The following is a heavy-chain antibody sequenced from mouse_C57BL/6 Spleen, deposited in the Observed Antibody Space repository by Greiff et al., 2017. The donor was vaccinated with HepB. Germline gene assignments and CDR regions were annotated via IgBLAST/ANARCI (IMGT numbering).Heavy chain of an antibody. J-gene: IGHJ2*01. D-gene: IGHD4-1*01. CDR1: GFTFSDYY. V-gene: IGHV5-16*01. CDR2: INYDGSST. CDR3: ARGRTGYFDY. Sequence: EVMLVESEGGLVQPGSSMKLSCTASGFTFSDYYMAWVRQVPEKGLEWVANINYDGSSTYYLDSLKSRFIISRDNAKNILYLQMSSLKSEDTATYYCARGRTGYFDYWGRGTTLTVSS.